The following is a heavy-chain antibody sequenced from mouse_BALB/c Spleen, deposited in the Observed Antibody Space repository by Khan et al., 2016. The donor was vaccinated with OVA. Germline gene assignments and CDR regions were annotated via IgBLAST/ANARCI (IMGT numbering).Heavy chain of an antibody. V-gene: IGHV1-7*01. Sequence: VQLQQSGAELAKPGASVKMSCKASGYTFTSYWMHWVKQRPGQGLEWIGYINPSTDYTEYNQKFKDKATLTADKSSSTAYMQLTSLTSEDSAVYYCFNPGSTSGLFTYWGQGTLVTVSA. CDR3: FNPGSTSGLFTY. CDR1: GYTFTSYW. CDR2: INPSTDYT. J-gene: IGHJ3*01. D-gene: IGHD1-1*01.